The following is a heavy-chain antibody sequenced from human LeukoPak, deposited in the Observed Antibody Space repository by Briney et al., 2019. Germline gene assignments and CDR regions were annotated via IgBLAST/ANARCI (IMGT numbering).Heavy chain of an antibody. Sequence: GGSLRLSCAASGFTFSSYAVSWVRQAPGKGLEWVSAISGSGGSTYYADSVKGRFTISRDNSKNTLYLQMNSLRAEDTAVYYCAKDQGALIVGAHRPLDYWGQGTLVTVSS. J-gene: IGHJ4*02. CDR3: AKDQGALIVGAHRPLDY. V-gene: IGHV3-23*01. CDR1: GFTFSSYA. D-gene: IGHD1-26*01. CDR2: ISGSGGST.